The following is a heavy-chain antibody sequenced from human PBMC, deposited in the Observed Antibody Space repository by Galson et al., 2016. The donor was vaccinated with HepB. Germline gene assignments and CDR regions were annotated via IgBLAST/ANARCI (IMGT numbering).Heavy chain of an antibody. CDR2: VYTSGNT. J-gene: IGHJ3*02. V-gene: IGHV4-4*07. D-gene: IGHD2-2*01. CDR3: ARPLIGTRGAFDI. CDR1: GGSIRSYY. Sequence: LSLTCTVSGGSIRSYYWSWIRQPAGKGLEWIGRVYTSGNTNYNPSLKSRISMSVDTSKNQFSLKLYSVTAAATAVYYCARPLIGTRGAFDIWGQGTMVTVSS.